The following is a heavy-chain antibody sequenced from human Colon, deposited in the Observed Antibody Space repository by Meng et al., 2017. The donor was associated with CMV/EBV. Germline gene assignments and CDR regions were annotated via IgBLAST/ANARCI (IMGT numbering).Heavy chain of an antibody. Sequence: QVQMQQSGPGLLKPSQTLSLTCSISGDSVSSNIAAWNWIRQSPSRGLEWLGRTYYRSKWYSDSAISVRSRLSVSPDTSRNQFSLQLTSVTPEDTAVYYCARGSHGTTVSLFDSWGQGILVTVSS. CDR3: ARGSHGTTVSLFDS. J-gene: IGHJ4*02. D-gene: IGHD1/OR15-1a*01. V-gene: IGHV6-1*01. CDR1: GDSVSSNIAA. CDR2: TYYRSKWYS.